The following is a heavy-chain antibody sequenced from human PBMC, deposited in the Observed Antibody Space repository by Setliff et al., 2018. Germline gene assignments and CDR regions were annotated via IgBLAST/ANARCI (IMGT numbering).Heavy chain of an antibody. CDR2: IYTSGST. J-gene: IGHJ4*02. CDR3: ARVRYYGSGSYLDY. D-gene: IGHD3-10*01. CDR1: GGSINSGSFY. Sequence: SETLSLTCTVSGGSINSGSFYWGWIRQPAGKGLEWIGRIYTSGSTYYNPSLKSRVTISVDTSKNQSSLKLSSVTAADTAVYYCARVRYYGSGSYLDYWGQGTLVTVSS. V-gene: IGHV4-39*07.